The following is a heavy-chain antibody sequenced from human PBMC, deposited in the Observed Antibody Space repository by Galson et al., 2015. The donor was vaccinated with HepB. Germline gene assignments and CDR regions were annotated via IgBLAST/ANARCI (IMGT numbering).Heavy chain of an antibody. V-gene: IGHV3-23*01. CDR2: IRGGGGYK. Sequence: SLRLSCAASGFTFRSYSLSWVRQAPGKGLEWVSAIRGGGGYKYYRDSVKGRFTISRENSRNTVYLQMNSLRVEYTATYYRAKDQGYGSGLLSYWGQGTLVTVSS. D-gene: IGHD6-19*01. CDR3: AKDQGYGSGLLSY. J-gene: IGHJ4*02. CDR1: GFTFRSYS.